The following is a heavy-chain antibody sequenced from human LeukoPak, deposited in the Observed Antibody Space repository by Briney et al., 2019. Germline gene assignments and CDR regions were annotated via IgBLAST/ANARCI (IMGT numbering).Heavy chain of an antibody. D-gene: IGHD4-17*01. CDR3: AKTGRDYGDFFYFDY. J-gene: IGHJ4*02. CDR2: INHGGGST. CDR1: GFTFSSYA. Sequence: GGSLRLSCAASGFTFSSYAISWVRQASGKGLEWVSAINHGGGSTDYADSVQGRFTIFRDNSRNTLYLQINSLRAEDTAVYYCAKTGRDYGDFFYFDYWGQGTLVTVSS. V-gene: IGHV3-23*01.